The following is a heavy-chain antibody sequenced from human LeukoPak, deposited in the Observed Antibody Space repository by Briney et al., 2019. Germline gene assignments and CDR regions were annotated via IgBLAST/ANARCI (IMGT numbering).Heavy chain of an antibody. Sequence: GGSLRLSCAASEFTFSSYWMSWVRQAPGKGLEWVPTITTSDGNTYYADSVKGRFTVSRDNSKNTLYLQMNSLRAEDTAVYYCAKDGGLWVSAHWGDSWGRGTLVTVSS. V-gene: IGHV3-23*01. D-gene: IGHD7-27*01. J-gene: IGHJ4*02. CDR2: ITTSDGNT. CDR3: AKDGGLWVSAHWGDS. CDR1: EFTFSSYW.